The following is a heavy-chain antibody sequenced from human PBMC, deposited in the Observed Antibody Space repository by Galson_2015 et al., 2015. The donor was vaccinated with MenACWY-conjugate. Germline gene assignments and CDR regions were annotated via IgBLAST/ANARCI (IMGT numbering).Heavy chain of an antibody. Sequence: SVKVSCKASGYTFTNYAMHWVRQAPGQRLEWMGWINAGNGNTNYSQKLQGRVTITSDTSASTAYMELSSLRSEDAAVYYCAREIVVAPAASWGDYYYGMDVWGHGTTVTVSS. D-gene: IGHD2-2*01. CDR2: INAGNGNT. J-gene: IGHJ6*02. CDR3: AREIVVAPAASWGDYYYGMDV. V-gene: IGHV1-3*01. CDR1: GYTFTNYA.